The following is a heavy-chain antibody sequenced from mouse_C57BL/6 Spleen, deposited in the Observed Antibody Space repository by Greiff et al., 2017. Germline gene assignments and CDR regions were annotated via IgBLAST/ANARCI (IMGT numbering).Heavy chain of an antibody. J-gene: IGHJ1*03. CDR3: APVPLGYFDV. D-gene: IGHD5-1*01. CDR2: IYPGDGDT. Sequence: QVQLKESGPELVKPGASVKISCKASGYAFSSSWMNWVKQRPGKGLEWIGRIYPGDGDTNYNGKFKGKATLTADKSSSTAYMQLSSLTSEDSAVYFCAPVPLGYFDVWGTGTTVTVSS. CDR1: GYAFSSSW. V-gene: IGHV1-82*01.